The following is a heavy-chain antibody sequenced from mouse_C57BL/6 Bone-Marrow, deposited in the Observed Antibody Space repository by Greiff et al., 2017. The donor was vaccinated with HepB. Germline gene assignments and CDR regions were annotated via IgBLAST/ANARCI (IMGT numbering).Heavy chain of an antibody. J-gene: IGHJ2*01. CDR3: ARSPLRSDY. CDR1: GYTFTDYY. D-gene: IGHD1-1*01. Sequence: EVQLQQSGPELVKPGASVKISCKASGYTFTDYYMNWVKQSHGKSLEWIGDINPNNGGTSYNQKFKGKATLTVDKSSSTAYMELRSLTSEDSAVYYCARSPLRSDYWGQGTTLTVSS. CDR2: INPNNGGT. V-gene: IGHV1-26*01.